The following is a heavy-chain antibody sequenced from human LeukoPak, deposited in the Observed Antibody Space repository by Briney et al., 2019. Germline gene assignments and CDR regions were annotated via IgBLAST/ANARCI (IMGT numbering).Heavy chain of an antibody. J-gene: IGHJ4*02. V-gene: IGHV3-23*01. CDR2: ISGSGGST. CDR3: AKELTVVTPRGANDY. D-gene: IGHD2-21*02. Sequence: SCKASGGTFSSYAMSWVRQAPGKGLEWVSAISGSGGSTYYADSVKGRFTISRDNSKNTLYLQMNSLRAEDTAVYYCAKELTVVTPRGANDYWGQGTLVTVSS. CDR1: GGTFSSYA.